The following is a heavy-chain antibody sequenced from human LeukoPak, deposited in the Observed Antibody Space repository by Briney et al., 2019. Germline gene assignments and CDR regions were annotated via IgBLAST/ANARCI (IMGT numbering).Heavy chain of an antibody. V-gene: IGHV3-30*03. D-gene: IGHD3-9*01. CDR1: GFTFSSYG. CDR3: ASGFGRVSDY. J-gene: IGHJ4*01. CDR2: ISYDGSNK. Sequence: GGSLRLSCAASGFTFSSYGMHWVRQAPGKGLEWVAVISYDGSNKYYADSVKGRFTISRDNSKNTLYLQMNSLRAEDTAVYYCASGFGRVSDYWGQEPWSPSPQ.